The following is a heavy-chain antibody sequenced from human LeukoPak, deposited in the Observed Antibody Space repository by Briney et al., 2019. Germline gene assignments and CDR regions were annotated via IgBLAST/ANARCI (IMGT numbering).Heavy chain of an antibody. Sequence: SETLSLTCTVSGGPISSYYWSWIRQPPGKGLEWIGYVYYSGSTNYNPSLKSRVTISVDTSKNQFSLKLSSVTAADTAVYYCARGLTYYDFLTGYYTFPYFDYWGQGTLVTVSS. CDR3: ARGLTYYDFLTGYYTFPYFDY. V-gene: IGHV4-59*01. J-gene: IGHJ4*02. CDR2: VYYSGST. D-gene: IGHD3-9*01. CDR1: GGPISSYY.